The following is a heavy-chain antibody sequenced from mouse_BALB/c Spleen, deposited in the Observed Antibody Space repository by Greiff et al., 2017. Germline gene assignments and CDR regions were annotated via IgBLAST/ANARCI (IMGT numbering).Heavy chain of an antibody. V-gene: IGHV2-9*02. J-gene: IGHJ4*01. D-gene: IGHD2-4*01. CDR3: ARAGYDYDEGYAMDY. Sequence: QVQLQQSGPGLVAPSQSLSITCTVSGFSLTSYGVHWVRQPPGKGLEWLGVIWAGGSTNYNSALMSRLSISKDNSKSQVFLKMNSLQTDDTAMYYCARAGYDYDEGYAMDYWGQGTSVTVSA. CDR2: IWAGGST. CDR1: GFSLTSYG.